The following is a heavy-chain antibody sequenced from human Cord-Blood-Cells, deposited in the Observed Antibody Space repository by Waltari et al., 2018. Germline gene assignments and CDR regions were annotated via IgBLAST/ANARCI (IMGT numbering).Heavy chain of an antibody. D-gene: IGHD2-2*01. V-gene: IGHV1-69*01. CDR2: LIPIFGTA. J-gene: IGHJ3*02. CDR1: GGTFSSYA. Sequence: QVQLVQSGAEVKKPGSSVKVSCKASGGTFSSYAISWVRQAPGQGLEWMGGLIPIFGTANYAQKFQGRVTITADESTSTAYMELSSLRSEDTAVYYCARYCSSTSCYDEDAFDIWGQGTMVTVSS. CDR3: ARYCSSTSCYDEDAFDI.